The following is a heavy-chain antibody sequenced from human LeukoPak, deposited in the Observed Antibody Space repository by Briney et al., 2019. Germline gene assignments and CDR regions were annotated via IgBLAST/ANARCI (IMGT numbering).Heavy chain of an antibody. CDR2: IYYTGST. CDR3: ARYCSGGSCYSEAFDY. V-gene: IGHV4-59*01. D-gene: IGHD2-15*01. Sequence: SETLSLTCTVSGGSISSYYWSWIRQPPGEGLEWIGYIYYTGSTNYNPSLKSRVTISVDTSKNQFSLKLSSVTAADTAVYYCARYCSGGSCYSEAFDYWGQGTLVTVSS. J-gene: IGHJ4*02. CDR1: GGSISSYY.